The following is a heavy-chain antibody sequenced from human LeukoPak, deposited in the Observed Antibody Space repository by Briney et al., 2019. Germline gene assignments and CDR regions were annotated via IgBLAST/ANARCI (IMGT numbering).Heavy chain of an antibody. CDR2: LKQDGSEK. V-gene: IGHV3-7*01. Sequence: GGSLRLSCAASGFTFSSYWMSWVRQAPGKGLEWVANLKQDGSEKYYVDSVKGRFTISRDNAKNSLYLQMSSLRAEDTAVYYCARVGDKLDADYFDYWGQGTLVTASS. CDR1: GFTFSSYW. D-gene: IGHD1-1*01. J-gene: IGHJ4*02. CDR3: ARVGDKLDADYFDY.